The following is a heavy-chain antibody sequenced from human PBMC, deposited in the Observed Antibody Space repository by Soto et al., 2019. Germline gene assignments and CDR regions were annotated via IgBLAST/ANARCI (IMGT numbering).Heavy chain of an antibody. CDR1: GGTFSSYA. D-gene: IGHD3-16*01. J-gene: IGHJ6*02. CDR2: IIPIFGTA. CDR3: ARQTRLYGGSNCGMDV. V-gene: IGHV1-69*12. Sequence: QVQLVQSGAEVKKPGSSVKVSCKASGGTFSSYAISWVRQAPGQGLEWMGGIIPIFGTANYAQKLQGRVTINADESTSTAYMELSSQRSEYTAVYYCARQTRLYGGSNCGMDVWGQGNTVTVSS.